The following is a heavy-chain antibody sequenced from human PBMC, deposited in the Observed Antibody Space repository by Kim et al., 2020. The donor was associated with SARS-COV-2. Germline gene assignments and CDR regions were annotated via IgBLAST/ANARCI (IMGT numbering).Heavy chain of an antibody. CDR2: ISGSGGST. Sequence: GGSLRLSCAASGFTFSSYAMSWVRQAPGKGLEWVSAISGSGGSTYYADSVKGRFTISRDNSKNTLYLQMNSLRAEDTAVYYCAKAKGWGSYRYPGVYYYYGMDVWGQGTTVTVSS. CDR3: AKAKGWGSYRYPGVYYYYGMDV. D-gene: IGHD3-16*02. V-gene: IGHV3-23*01. CDR1: GFTFSSYA. J-gene: IGHJ6*02.